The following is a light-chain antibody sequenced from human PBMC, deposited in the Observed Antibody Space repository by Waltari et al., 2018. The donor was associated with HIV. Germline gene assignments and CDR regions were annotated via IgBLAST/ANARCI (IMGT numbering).Light chain of an antibody. CDR2: AAS. CDR3: LQDDSFPLT. CDR1: QNIRRD. Sequence: IQMTQSPPSLSASVGDRVTITCRASQNIRRDLGWYQQKPGKAPKLLIYAASTLQTGVSSRFRGGGSGTEFTLTINGLQSEDSATYYCLQDDSFPLTFGPGTRVDLK. J-gene: IGKJ3*01. V-gene: IGKV1-6*01.